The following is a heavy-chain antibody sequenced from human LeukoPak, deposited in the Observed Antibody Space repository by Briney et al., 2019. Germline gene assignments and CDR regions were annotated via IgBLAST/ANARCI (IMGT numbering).Heavy chain of an antibody. D-gene: IGHD3-22*01. Sequence: GGSLRLSCAASEFSVGSNYMTWVRQAPGKGLEWVSLIYSGGSTYYADSVKGGFTISRDNSKNTLCLQMNSLRAEDTAVYYCARQDRYRYYYDSSGHISHWGQGTLVTVSS. CDR1: EFSVGSNY. J-gene: IGHJ1*01. V-gene: IGHV3-66*04. CDR2: IYSGGST. CDR3: ARQDRYRYYYDSSGHISH.